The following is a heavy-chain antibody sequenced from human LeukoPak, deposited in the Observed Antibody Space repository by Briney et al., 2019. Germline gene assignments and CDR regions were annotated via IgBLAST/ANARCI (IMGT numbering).Heavy chain of an antibody. CDR3: ARGPGIAVAPLQH. CDR2: FRSSGRGI. CDR1: GFSLSSYS. V-gene: IGHV3-21*01. J-gene: IGHJ1*01. Sequence: GGSLRLSCEVSGFSLSSYSMTWVRQAPGKGLEWVSSFRSSGRGIIYGDSVRGRFTIARDDAKNSLYLQMNSLRAEDTAVYYCARGPGIAVAPLQHWGQGTLVTVSS. D-gene: IGHD6-19*01.